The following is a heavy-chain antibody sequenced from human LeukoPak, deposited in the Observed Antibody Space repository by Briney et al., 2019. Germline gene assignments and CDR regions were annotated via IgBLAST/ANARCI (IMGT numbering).Heavy chain of an antibody. CDR3: AKVLTGSQDY. D-gene: IGHD1-14*01. CDR1: GFTHNSYA. J-gene: IGHJ4*02. CDR2: IGGGGENT. V-gene: IGHV3-23*01. Sequence: GEPLPHSRSGSGFTHNSYAMSWVPPAPGKGLEWVSTIGGGGENTYYADSVKGRFTISRDSSKNTVYLHMKSLRAEDTAVYFCAKVLTGSQDYWGQGTLVTVTS.